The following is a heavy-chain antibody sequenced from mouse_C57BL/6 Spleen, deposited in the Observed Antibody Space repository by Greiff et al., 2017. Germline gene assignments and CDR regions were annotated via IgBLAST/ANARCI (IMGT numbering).Heavy chain of an antibody. V-gene: IGHV5-9-1*02. CDR3: TRVGGYYLLDY. CDR2: ISSGGDYI. Sequence: EVKLEESGEGLVKPGGSLKLSCAASGFTFSSYAMSWVRQTPEKRLEWVAYISSGGDYIYYADTVKGRFTISRDNARNTLYLQMSSLKSEDTAMYYCTRVGGYYLLDYWGQGTTLTVSS. D-gene: IGHD2-3*01. CDR1: GFTFSSYA. J-gene: IGHJ2*01.